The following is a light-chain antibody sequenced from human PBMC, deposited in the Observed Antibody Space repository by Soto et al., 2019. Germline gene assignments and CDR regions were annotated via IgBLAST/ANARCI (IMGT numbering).Light chain of an antibody. J-gene: IGLJ1*01. CDR1: SSDVGFYNY. V-gene: IGLV2-11*01. CDR2: DVS. CDR3: SSYAGSYFYV. Sequence: QSALTQPRSVSGSPGQSVTISCTGTSSDVGFYNYVSWYQHHPGKAPKLMIHDVSKRPSGVPDRFSGSKSGNTASLTISGLQAEDEADYYCSSYAGSYFYVFGTGTKLTVL.